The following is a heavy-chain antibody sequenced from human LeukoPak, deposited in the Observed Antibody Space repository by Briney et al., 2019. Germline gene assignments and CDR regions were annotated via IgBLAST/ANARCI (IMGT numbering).Heavy chain of an antibody. CDR3: AKGPLLWN. D-gene: IGHD2/OR15-2a*01. CDR2: INGRGGST. CDR1: GFTFSNYA. J-gene: IGHJ4*02. V-gene: IGHV3-23*01. Sequence: GGSLRLSCAASGFTFSNYAMSWVRQAPGKGLEWVSSINGRGGSTYYADSVKGRFTISRDNSRNTLYLQMNSLRAEDTAVYYCAKGPLLWNWGQGTLVTVSS.